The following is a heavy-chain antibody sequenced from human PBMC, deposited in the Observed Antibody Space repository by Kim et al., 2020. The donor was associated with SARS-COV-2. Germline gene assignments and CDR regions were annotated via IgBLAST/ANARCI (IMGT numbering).Heavy chain of an antibody. D-gene: IGHD3-10*01. V-gene: IGHV3-9*01. CDR2: ISWNSGSI. CDR3: AKDIDGAGMVRGAFDY. J-gene: IGHJ4*02. CDR1: GFTFDDYA. Sequence: GGSLRLSCAASGFTFDDYAMHWVRQAPGKGLEWVSGISWNSGSIGYADSVKGRFTISRDNAKNSLYLQMNSLRAEDTALYYCAKDIDGAGMVRGAFDYWGQGTLVTVSS.